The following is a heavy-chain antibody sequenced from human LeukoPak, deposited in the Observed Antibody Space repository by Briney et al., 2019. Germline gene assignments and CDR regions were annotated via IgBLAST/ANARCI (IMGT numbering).Heavy chain of an antibody. CDR2: ISYDGGKT. Sequence: GGSLRLSCVASGFTFSSYTIHWVRQAPGKGLEWVAVISYDGGKTYYADSVKGRFTISRDDSKNTLYLQMNSLRAEDTAVYYCAIGQTGNFDYWGQGTLVTVSS. J-gene: IGHJ4*02. CDR3: AIGQTGNFDY. V-gene: IGHV3-30*04. CDR1: GFTFSSYT. D-gene: IGHD1-1*01.